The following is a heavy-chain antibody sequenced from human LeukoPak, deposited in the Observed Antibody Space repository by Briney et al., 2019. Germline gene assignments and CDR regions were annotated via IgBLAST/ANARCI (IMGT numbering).Heavy chain of an antibody. CDR3: ARESVGSHAIDY. Sequence: GGSLRLSCAASGFSVSSSYMSWVRQAPGKGLEWVSVIYSAGPTHYADSVKGRSTISRDKSENTLHLQMNSLRAEDTAIYYCARESVGSHAIDYWGQGTLVTVSS. D-gene: IGHD4-23*01. J-gene: IGHJ4*02. V-gene: IGHV3-53*01. CDR1: GFSVSSSY. CDR2: IYSAGPT.